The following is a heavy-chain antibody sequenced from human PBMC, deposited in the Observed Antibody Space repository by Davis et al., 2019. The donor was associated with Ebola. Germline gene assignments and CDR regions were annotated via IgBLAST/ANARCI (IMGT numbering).Heavy chain of an antibody. D-gene: IGHD6-6*01. J-gene: IGHJ4*02. V-gene: IGHV3-73*01. CDR1: GFTFSASA. CDR3: AKESIAARLGFDY. CDR2: IRSKANSYAT. Sequence: PGGSLRLSCAASGFTFSASAMHWVRQASGKGLEWVGRIRSKANSYATAYAASVKGRFTISRDDSKNTAYLQMNSLKTEDTAVYYCAKESIAARLGFDYWGQGTLVTVSS.